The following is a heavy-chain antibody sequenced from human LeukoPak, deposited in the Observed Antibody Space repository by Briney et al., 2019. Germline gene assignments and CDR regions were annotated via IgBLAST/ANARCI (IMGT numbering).Heavy chain of an antibody. Sequence: ASVKVSCKASGYTFTGYYMHWVRQAPGQGLEWMGWINPNSGGTNYAQKFQGRVTMTRDTSISTAYMELSRLRSDDTAVYYCARGGGAYYDFWSGYYIGDYYYYYMDVWGKGTTVTVSS. J-gene: IGHJ6*03. CDR2: INPNSGGT. CDR3: ARGGGAYYDFWSGYYIGDYYYYYMDV. CDR1: GYTFTGYY. V-gene: IGHV1-2*02. D-gene: IGHD3-3*01.